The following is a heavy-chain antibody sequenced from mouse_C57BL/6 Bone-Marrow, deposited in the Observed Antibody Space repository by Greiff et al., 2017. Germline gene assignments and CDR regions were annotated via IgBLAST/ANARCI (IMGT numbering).Heavy chain of an antibody. CDR2: INPSSCYT. D-gene: IGHD1-1*02. CDR3: ARGRGSYYFDY. Sequence: QVQLQQSGAELAKPGASVKLSCKASGYTFTSYWMHWVKQRPGQGLEWIGYINPSSCYTKYNQKLKDKATLTADKSSSTAYMQLSSLTYEDAAVYYCARGRGSYYFDYWGQGTTLTVSS. V-gene: IGHV1-7*01. J-gene: IGHJ2*01. CDR1: GYTFTSYW.